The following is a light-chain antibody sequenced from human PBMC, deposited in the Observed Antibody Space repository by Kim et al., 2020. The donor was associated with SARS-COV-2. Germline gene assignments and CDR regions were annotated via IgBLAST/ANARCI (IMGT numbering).Light chain of an antibody. V-gene: IGLV3-1*01. J-gene: IGLJ2*01. CDR3: QAWDKSIVV. CDR1: KVGDRY. Sequence: SYELTQPPSVSVSPGQTASITCSGDKVGDRYVCWYQQRPGQSPVMVIYQDSKRPSGIPERFSGSNSGNTATLTISGTQALDEADYYCQAWDKSIVVFGGGTQLTVL. CDR2: QDS.